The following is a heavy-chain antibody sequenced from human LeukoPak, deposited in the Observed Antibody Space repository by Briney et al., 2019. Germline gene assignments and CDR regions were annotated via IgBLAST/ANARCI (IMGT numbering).Heavy chain of an antibody. CDR2: ISSSSSYI. Sequence: GGSLRLSCAASGFTFSSYSMNWVRQAPGKGLEWVSSISSSSSYIYYADSVKGRFTISRDNAKNSLYLQMNSLRAEDTAVYYCARNYYDSSGRPGPLGSGDYWGQGTLVTVSS. CDR3: ARNYYDSSGRPGPLGSGDY. J-gene: IGHJ4*02. D-gene: IGHD3-22*01. V-gene: IGHV3-21*01. CDR1: GFTFSSYS.